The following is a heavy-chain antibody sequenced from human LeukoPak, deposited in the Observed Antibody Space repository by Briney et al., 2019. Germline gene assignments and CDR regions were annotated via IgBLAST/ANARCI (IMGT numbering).Heavy chain of an antibody. J-gene: IGHJ3*01. Sequence: WASVKVSCKTSGYTFTSYFMHWVRQAPGQGPEWMAIINPSTGSANYAQEFRGRFTMTRDTSTRTFFMELSSLRPEDTAVYYCARDPSIFGGPGNFDVWGQGTMITVSS. D-gene: IGHD3-3*02. CDR1: GYTFTSYF. CDR2: INPSTGSA. V-gene: IGHV1-46*01. CDR3: ARDPSIFGGPGNFDV.